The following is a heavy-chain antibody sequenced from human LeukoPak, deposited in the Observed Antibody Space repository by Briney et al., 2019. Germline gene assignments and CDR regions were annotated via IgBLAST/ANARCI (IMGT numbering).Heavy chain of an antibody. CDR1: GYTFTSYG. D-gene: IGHD3-10*01. Sequence: GASVKVSCKASGYTFTSYGISWVRQAPGQGLEWMGGIVPIVGTANYAQKFRDRLSITTDESTSTAYMGLTSLRSEDTALYYCATTPILSPGLFDHWGQGTLVTVSS. V-gene: IGHV1-69*05. CDR3: ATTPILSPGLFDH. J-gene: IGHJ4*02. CDR2: IVPIVGTA.